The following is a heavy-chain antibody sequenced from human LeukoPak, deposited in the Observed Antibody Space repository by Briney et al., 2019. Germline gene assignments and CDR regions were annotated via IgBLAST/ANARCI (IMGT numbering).Heavy chain of an antibody. Sequence: GASVKVSCKASGYTFNRYAMNWVRQAPGQGLEWMGWINTNTGNPTYAQGFTGRFVFSLDTSVSTAYLQISSLKAEDTAVYYCARESAQWLINWGQGTLVTVSP. CDR2: INTNTGNP. D-gene: IGHD6-19*01. V-gene: IGHV7-4-1*02. J-gene: IGHJ4*02. CDR3: ARESAQWLIN. CDR1: GYTFNRYA.